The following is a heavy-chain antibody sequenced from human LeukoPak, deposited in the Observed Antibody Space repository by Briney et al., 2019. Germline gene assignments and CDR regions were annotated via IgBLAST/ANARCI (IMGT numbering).Heavy chain of an antibody. CDR1: GGSFSGYY. Sequence: PSETLSLTCAVYGGSFSGYYWSWIRQPAGKGLEWIGRIYTSGSTNYNPSLKSRVTISVDTSKNQFSLKLSSVTAADTAVYYCARDRDYYGSGSWGQGTLVTVSS. CDR3: ARDRDYYGSGS. V-gene: IGHV4-4*07. CDR2: IYTSGST. J-gene: IGHJ4*02. D-gene: IGHD3-10*01.